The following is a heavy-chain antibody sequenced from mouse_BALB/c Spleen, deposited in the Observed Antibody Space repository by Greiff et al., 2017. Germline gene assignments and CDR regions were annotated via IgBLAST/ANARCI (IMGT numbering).Heavy chain of an antibody. D-gene: IGHD2-1*01. V-gene: IGHV4-1*02. CDR2: INPDSSTI. J-gene: IGHJ2*01. Sequence: EVKVVESGGGLVQPGGSLKLSCAASGFDFSRYWMSWVRQAPGKGLEWIGEINPDSSTINYTPSLKDKFIISRDNAKNTLYLQMSKVRSEDTALYYCARGGYGNHPYYFDYWGQGTTLTVSS. CDR1: GFDFSRYW. CDR3: ARGGYGNHPYYFDY.